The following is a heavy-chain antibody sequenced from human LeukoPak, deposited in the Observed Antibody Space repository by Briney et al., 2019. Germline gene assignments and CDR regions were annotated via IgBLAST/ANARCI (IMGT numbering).Heavy chain of an antibody. J-gene: IGHJ5*02. D-gene: IGHD6-13*01. V-gene: IGHV4-59*01. CDR3: ARGTAAAGTFWFDP. CDR1: GGSISSYY. CDR2: IYYSGST. Sequence: SETLSLTCTVSGGSISSYYWSWIRQPPGKGLEWIGYIYYSGSTNYNPSLKSRVTISVDTSKNQFSLELSSVTAADTAVYYCARGTAAAGTFWFDPWGQGTLVTVSS.